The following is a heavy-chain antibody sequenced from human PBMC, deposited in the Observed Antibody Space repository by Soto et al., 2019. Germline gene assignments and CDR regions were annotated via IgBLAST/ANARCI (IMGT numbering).Heavy chain of an antibody. V-gene: IGHV3-53*01. D-gene: IGHD5-18*01. CDR2: IYSGGST. J-gene: IGHJ3*02. CDR3: ASPSHSYGDAFDI. CDR1: GFTVSSNY. Sequence: GGSLRLSCAASGFTVSSNYMSWVRQAPGKGLEWVSVIYSGGSTYYADSVKGRFTISRDNSKNTLYLQMNSLRAEDTAVYYCASPSHSYGDAFDIWGQGTMVTVSS.